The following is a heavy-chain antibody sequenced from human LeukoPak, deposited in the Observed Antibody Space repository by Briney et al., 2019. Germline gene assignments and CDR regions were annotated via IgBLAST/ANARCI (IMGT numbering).Heavy chain of an antibody. CDR1: GGSFSGYY. CDR2: INHSGST. Sequence: MPSETLSLTCAVYGGSFSGYYWSWIRQPPGKGLEWIGEINHSGSTNYNPSLKSRVTLSVDTSKNQFSLKLSSVTAADTAVYYCATSLDSYFDYWGQGTLVTVSS. J-gene: IGHJ4*02. V-gene: IGHV4-34*01. CDR3: ATSLDSYFDY. D-gene: IGHD2-2*01.